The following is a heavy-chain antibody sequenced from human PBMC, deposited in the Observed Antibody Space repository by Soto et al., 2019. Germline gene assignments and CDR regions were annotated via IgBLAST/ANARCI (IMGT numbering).Heavy chain of an antibody. Sequence: QVHLVQSGAEVKKPGASVKVSCKASGDTFSRFDVSWLRQVPGQGLEWMGWIRVSNGDTNYAQKFQGRVTMTTDTSTGTVFMDLRTLRPDDTALYYCARDYSSASGANFDLWGQGNLVTVSS. CDR3: ARDYSSASGANFDL. CDR2: IRVSNGDT. D-gene: IGHD6-19*01. CDR1: GDTFSRFD. J-gene: IGHJ4*02. V-gene: IGHV1-18*01.